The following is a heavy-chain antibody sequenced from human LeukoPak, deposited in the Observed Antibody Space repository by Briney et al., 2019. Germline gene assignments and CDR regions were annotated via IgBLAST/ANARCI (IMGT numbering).Heavy chain of an antibody. CDR1: GGSFSGYY. CDR2: INHSGST. CDR3: ARGLPQYSSGPDY. J-gene: IGHJ4*02. D-gene: IGHD6-19*01. V-gene: IGHV4-34*01. Sequence: PSETLSLTCAVYGGSFSGYYWSWIRQPPEKGLEWIGEINHSGSTNYNPSLKSRVTISVDTSKNQFSLRLSSVTAADTAVYYCARGLPQYSSGPDYWGQGTLVTVSS.